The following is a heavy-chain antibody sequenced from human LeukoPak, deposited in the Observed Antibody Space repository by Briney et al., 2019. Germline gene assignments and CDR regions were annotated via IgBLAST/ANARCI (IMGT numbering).Heavy chain of an antibody. V-gene: IGHV3-23*01. CDR1: GFSFSTYA. Sequence: PGGSLRLSCVASGFSFSTYAMSWVRQAPGKGLEWVSSVSGPGATTWYAESVKGRFTISRDNSKNTLYLQMNSLRAEDTAVYYCAQKGEDGYSYFANWGQGTLVTVSS. CDR3: AQKGEDGYSYFAN. D-gene: IGHD5-24*01. CDR2: VSGPGATT. J-gene: IGHJ4*02.